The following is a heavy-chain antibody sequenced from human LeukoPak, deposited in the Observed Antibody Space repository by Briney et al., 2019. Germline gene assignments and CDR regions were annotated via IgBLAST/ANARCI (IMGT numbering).Heavy chain of an antibody. Sequence: QPGGSLRLSCAASGFTFDDYAMHWVRQAPGKGLEWVSLISGDGGSTYYADSVKGRFTISRDNSKNSLYLQMNSLRTEDTALYYCAKDKDSSSPNYGMDVWGPRDHGHRLL. CDR1: GFTFDDYA. V-gene: IGHV3-43*02. CDR2: ISGDGGST. J-gene: IGHJ6*01. D-gene: IGHD6-6*01. CDR3: AKDKDSSSPNYGMDV.